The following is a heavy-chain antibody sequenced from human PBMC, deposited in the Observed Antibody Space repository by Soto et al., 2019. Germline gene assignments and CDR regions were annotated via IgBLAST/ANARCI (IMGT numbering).Heavy chain of an antibody. CDR2: INPNSGGT. Sequence: QVQLVQSGAEVKKPGASVKVSCKASGYTFTGYYMHWVRQAPGQGLEWMGWINPNSGGTNYAQKFQGWVTMTRDTSISTAYMELSRLRSDDTAVYYCATAITRVRGVIPLYYYYGMDVWGQGTTVTVSS. V-gene: IGHV1-2*04. J-gene: IGHJ6*02. CDR3: ATAITRVRGVIPLYYYYGMDV. CDR1: GYTFTGYY. D-gene: IGHD3-10*01.